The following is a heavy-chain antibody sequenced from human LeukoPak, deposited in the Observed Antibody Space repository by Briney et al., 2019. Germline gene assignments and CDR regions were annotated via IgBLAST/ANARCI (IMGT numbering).Heavy chain of an antibody. J-gene: IGHJ4*02. V-gene: IGHV4-59*01. CDR1: GGSISSYY. CDR3: ARATGRIAAAAIDY. CDR2: IYYSRST. Sequence: SETLSLTCTVSGGSISSYYWSWIRQPPGKGLEWIGYIYYSRSTNYNPSLKSRVTISVDTSKNQFSLKLSSVTAADTAVYYCARATGRIAAAAIDYWGQGTLVTVSS. D-gene: IGHD6-13*01.